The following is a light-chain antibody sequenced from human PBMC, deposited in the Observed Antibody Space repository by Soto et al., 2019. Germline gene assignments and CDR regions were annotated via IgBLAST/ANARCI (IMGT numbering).Light chain of an antibody. J-gene: IGLJ3*02. V-gene: IGLV2-14*01. Sequence: QSVPTQPASVSGSPGQSITISCTGTSSDVGAYDYVSWYQQNPGKAPKLIISEVSDRPSGVSNRFSGSKSGNTASLTISGLQAEDEADYFCSSYTTTNTLWVFGGGTKLTVL. CDR3: SSYTTTNTLWV. CDR1: SSDVGAYDY. CDR2: EVS.